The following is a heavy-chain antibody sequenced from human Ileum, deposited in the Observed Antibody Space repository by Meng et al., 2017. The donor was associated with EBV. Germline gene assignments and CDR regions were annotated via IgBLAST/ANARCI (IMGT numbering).Heavy chain of an antibody. CDR2: INPNSGGT. CDR3: AHQAVAGTRGWFDP. D-gene: IGHD6-19*01. V-gene: IGHV1-2*06. CDR1: GYTFTTYG. J-gene: IGHJ5*02. Sequence: VQMVQSGAEVKKPXAPVKVSCKASGYTFTTYGISWVRQAPGQGLEWMGRINPNSGGTNYAQKFQGRVTMTRDTSISTAYMELSRLRSDDTAVYYCAHQAVAGTRGWFDPGGQGTLVTVSS.